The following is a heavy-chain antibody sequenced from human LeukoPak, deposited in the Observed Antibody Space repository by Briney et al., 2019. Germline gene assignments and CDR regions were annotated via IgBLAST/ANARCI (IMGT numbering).Heavy chain of an antibody. CDR1: GYTFTGNY. D-gene: IGHD5-12*01. CDR3: ARGYSGYESFDY. J-gene: IGHJ4*02. CDR2: INPNSGGT. V-gene: IGHV1-2*02. Sequence: ASVKVSCKASGYTFTGNYIIWVRQAPGQGLDWMGWINPNSGGTNYAQKFQGRVTMTRDTTISTAYIDLSRLTPDDTAVYYCARGYSGYESFDYWGQGTLVTVSS.